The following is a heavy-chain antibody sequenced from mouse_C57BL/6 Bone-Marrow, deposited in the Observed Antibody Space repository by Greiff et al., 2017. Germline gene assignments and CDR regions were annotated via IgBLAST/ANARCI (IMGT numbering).Heavy chain of an antibody. CDR2: IYPYNGVS. CDR1: GYSFTGYY. CDR3: VSYYYGSSEFSY. Sequence: VQLKESGPELVKPGASVKISCKASGYSFTGYYMHWVKQSHGNILDWIGYIYPYNGVSSYNQKFKGKATLTVDKSSSTAYMELRSLTSEVSAVYYCVSYYYGSSEFSYWGQGTLVTVSA. D-gene: IGHD1-1*01. V-gene: IGHV1-31*01. J-gene: IGHJ3*01.